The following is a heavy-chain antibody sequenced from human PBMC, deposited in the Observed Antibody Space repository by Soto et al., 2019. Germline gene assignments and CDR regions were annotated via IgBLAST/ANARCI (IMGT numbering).Heavy chain of an antibody. V-gene: IGHV1-3*01. CDR2: INAGNGNT. J-gene: IGHJ4*02. Sequence: ASVKVSCKASGYTFTGYGISWVRQAPGQRLEWMGWINAGNGNTKYSQKFQGRVTITRDTSASTAYMELSSLRSEDTAVYYCANHMGPNYWGQGTLVTVSS. CDR1: GYTFTGYG. CDR3: ANHMGPNY.